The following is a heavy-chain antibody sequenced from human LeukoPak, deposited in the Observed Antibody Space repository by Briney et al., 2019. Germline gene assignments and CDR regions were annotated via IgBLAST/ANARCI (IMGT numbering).Heavy chain of an antibody. CDR1: GFSFSTYG. D-gene: IGHD6-19*01. CDR3: AKDPLEYTSGWYDY. Sequence: GGSLRLSCAASGFSFSTYGMHWVRQAPGKGLEWVAVISSDGSSDYYADSVKGRFTISRDNSKNTLFLQVNSLKIEDTAVYYCAKDPLEYTSGWYDYWGQGTLVTVSS. J-gene: IGHJ4*02. CDR2: ISSDGSSD. V-gene: IGHV3-30*18.